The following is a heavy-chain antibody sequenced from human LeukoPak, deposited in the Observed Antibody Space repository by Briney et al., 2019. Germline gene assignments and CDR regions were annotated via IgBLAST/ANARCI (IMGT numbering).Heavy chain of an antibody. CDR3: ASYLYGWSDLGY. J-gene: IGHJ4*02. CDR2: IKIDGSEK. D-gene: IGHD2-8*02. Sequence: PGGSLRLSCAASGFIFTDYWMTWVRQAPGKGLEWVANIKIDGSEKYYVDSVRGRFTIPRDNAKNSLYLQMNSLRVEDTAVYYCASYLYGWSDLGYWGQGTLVTVSS. V-gene: IGHV3-7*01. CDR1: GFIFTDYW.